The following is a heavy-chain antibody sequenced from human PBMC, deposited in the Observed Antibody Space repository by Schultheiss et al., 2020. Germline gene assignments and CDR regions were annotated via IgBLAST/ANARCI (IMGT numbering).Heavy chain of an antibody. CDR3: ARAYSNYYYGMDV. CDR1: GGSISSYY. Sequence: SETLSLTCTVSGGSISSYYWSWIRQPPGKGLEWIGYIYYSGSTYYNPSLKSLVTISVDTSKNQFSLKLSSVTAADTAVYYCARAYSNYYYGMDVWGQGTTVTVSS. V-gene: IGHV4-59*12. J-gene: IGHJ6*02. D-gene: IGHD4-11*01. CDR2: IYYSGST.